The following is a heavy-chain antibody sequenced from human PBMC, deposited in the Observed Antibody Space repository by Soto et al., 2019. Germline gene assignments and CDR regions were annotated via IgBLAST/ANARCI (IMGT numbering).Heavy chain of an antibody. CDR1: GFTVSSNY. CDR3: AXTSGYSYGTHYYYGMDV. Sequence: AGGSLRLSCAASGFTVSSNYMSWVRQAPGKGLEWVSVIYSGGSTYYADSVKGRFTISRDNSKNTLYLQMNSLRAEDTAVYYCAXTSGYSYGTHYYYGMDVWGQGTTVTVSS. D-gene: IGHD5-18*01. J-gene: IGHJ6*02. V-gene: IGHV3-53*01. CDR2: IYSGGST.